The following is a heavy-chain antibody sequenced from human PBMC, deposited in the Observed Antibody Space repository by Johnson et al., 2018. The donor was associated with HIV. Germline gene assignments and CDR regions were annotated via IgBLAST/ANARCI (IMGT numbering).Heavy chain of an antibody. V-gene: IGHV3-15*01. CDR1: GFTFSNTW. Sequence: VQLVESGGGLVKPGGSLRLSCAASGFTFSNTWMSWVRQAPGKGLEWVGRIKSKTDGGTTDYAAPVKGRFTISRDDSKSIAYLQMNSLKTEDTAVYYCTSPPYYYDSSGYYYDAFDIWGQGTMVTVSS. J-gene: IGHJ3*02. CDR2: IKSKTDGGTT. CDR3: TSPPYYYDSSGYYYDAFDI. D-gene: IGHD3-22*01.